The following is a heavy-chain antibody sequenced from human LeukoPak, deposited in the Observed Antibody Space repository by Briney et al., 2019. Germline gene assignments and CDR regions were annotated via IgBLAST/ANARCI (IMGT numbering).Heavy chain of an antibody. CDR2: ISGSGGST. D-gene: IGHD3-3*01. CDR1: GFTFSSYA. Sequence: GGSLRLSCAASGFTFSSYAMSWVRQAPGKGLEWVSAISGSGGSTYYADSVKGRFTISRDNSKNTLYLQINSLRAEDTAVYYCAKAGYDFWSGYGGWGQGTLVTVSS. J-gene: IGHJ4*02. V-gene: IGHV3-23*01. CDR3: AKAGYDFWSGYGG.